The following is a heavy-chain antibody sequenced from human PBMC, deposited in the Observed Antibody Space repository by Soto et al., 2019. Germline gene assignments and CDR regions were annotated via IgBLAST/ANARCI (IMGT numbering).Heavy chain of an antibody. Sequence: EVVLLESGGGLVQPGGSLRLSCEVSGFAFSFYSMSWVRQAPGKGLEWVASISGNGGTTYYAASGKGRFTFSRDNSKNTLYMQMNNLRGEDTAVYYCAKGRSGFTNGWECFDSWGQGTLVTVSS. CDR2: ISGNGGTT. J-gene: IGHJ4*02. CDR3: AKGRSGFTNGWECFDS. V-gene: IGHV3-23*01. CDR1: GFAFSFYS. D-gene: IGHD6-19*01.